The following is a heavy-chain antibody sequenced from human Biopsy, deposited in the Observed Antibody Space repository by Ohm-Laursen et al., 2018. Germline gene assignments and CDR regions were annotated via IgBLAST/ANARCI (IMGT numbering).Heavy chain of an antibody. V-gene: IGHV1-69*01. CDR3: ARGVSGAPYHNYGLDV. CDR1: GGTFSSFA. J-gene: IGHJ6*02. Sequence: SSVKVSCKASGGTFSSFAISWVRQAPGQGLEWMGGILPIFHTTSYAQKFQGRITITADEFPRTAYMELSSLRSEDTAVYYCARGVSGAPYHNYGLDVWGQGTTVTVSS. CDR2: ILPIFHTT. D-gene: IGHD3-10*01.